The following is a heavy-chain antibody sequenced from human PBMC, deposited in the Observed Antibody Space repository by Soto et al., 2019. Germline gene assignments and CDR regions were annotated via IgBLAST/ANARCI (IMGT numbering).Heavy chain of an antibody. D-gene: IGHD1-26*01. CDR3: AKSGGFSGSYHFIY. CDR1: GFTFSAYA. Sequence: EEQLLESGGGLVQPGGSLRLSCAASGFTFSAYAMTWVRQAPGGGLAWVSSLSPNGETTYYADSVTVRFTFSRDNSRDSLYLQMDSLRAEDTAIYFCAKSGGFSGSYHFIYLGQGTLVTVSS. CDR2: LSPNGETT. J-gene: IGHJ4*02. V-gene: IGHV3-23*01.